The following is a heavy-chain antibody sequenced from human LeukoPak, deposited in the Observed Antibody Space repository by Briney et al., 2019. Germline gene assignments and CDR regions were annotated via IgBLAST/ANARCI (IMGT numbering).Heavy chain of an antibody. CDR3: AREVHPAAAVDY. Sequence: ETLSLTCAVYGGSFSGYNWNWIRQPPGKGLEWVANIKQDGSGTYYVDSVKGRFTISRDNGKNSVYLQMSSLRAEDTAVYYCAREVHPAAAVDYWGQGTLVTVSS. CDR1: GGSFSGYN. J-gene: IGHJ4*02. CDR2: IKQDGSGT. V-gene: IGHV3-7*01. D-gene: IGHD6-13*01.